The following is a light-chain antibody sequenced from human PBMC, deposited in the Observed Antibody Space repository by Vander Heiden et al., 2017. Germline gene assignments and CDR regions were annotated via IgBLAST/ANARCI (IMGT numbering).Light chain of an antibody. CDR3: QQYNPSPELT. J-gene: IGKJ4*01. CDR2: GTS. V-gene: IGKV3-20*01. CDR1: QSVSSSY. Sequence: EIVLTQSPGALSLSPGERATLSCRASQSVSSSYLAWYQQKPGHAPSLLIYGTSTRATGIPDRFSGSGSGTDFTLTINRLEPEDFAVYYCQQYNPSPELTFGGGTKVEIK.